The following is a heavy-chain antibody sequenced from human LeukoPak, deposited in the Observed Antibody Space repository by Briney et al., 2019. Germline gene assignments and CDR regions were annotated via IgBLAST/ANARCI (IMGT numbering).Heavy chain of an antibody. CDR1: GYTFTSYG. CDR2: ISAYNGNT. J-gene: IGHJ5*02. V-gene: IGHV1-18*01. CDR3: ARDKIAQTGVGLGADIVVVPAALGYDP. D-gene: IGHD2-2*01. Sequence: ASVKVSCKASGYTFTSYGISWVRQAPGQGLEWMGWISAYNGNTNYAQKLQGRVTMTTDTSTSTAYMELSSLRSEDTAVYYCARDKIAQTGVGLGADIVVVPAALGYDPWGQGTLVTVSS.